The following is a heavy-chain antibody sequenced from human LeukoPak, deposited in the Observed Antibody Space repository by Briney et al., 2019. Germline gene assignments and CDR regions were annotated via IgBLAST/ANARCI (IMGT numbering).Heavy chain of an antibody. Sequence: GGSLRLSCTASGFTFGDYAMSWFRQAPGKGLEWVGFIRSKAYGGTTEYAASVKGRFTISRDDSKSIAYLQMNSLKTEDTAVYYCTRVFTMIVVVDGPFDYWGQGTLVTVSS. J-gene: IGHJ4*02. D-gene: IGHD3-22*01. CDR2: IRSKAYGGTT. CDR3: TRVFTMIVVVDGPFDY. CDR1: GFTFGDYA. V-gene: IGHV3-49*03.